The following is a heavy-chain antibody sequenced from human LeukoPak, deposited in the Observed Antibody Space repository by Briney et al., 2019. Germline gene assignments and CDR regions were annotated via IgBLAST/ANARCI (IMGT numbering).Heavy chain of an antibody. D-gene: IGHD4-23*01. V-gene: IGHV1-46*01. CDR3: AREFGNTYYFDY. CDR2: IDCDGGNT. J-gene: IGHJ4*02. CDR1: GYTFTRYY. Sequence: ASVKVSCKAFGYTFTRYYIHWVRQAPGRGLEWMGAIDCDGGNTKYAQRFQGRVTMTRDTSTSTVYMELSSLRSEDTAVFYCAREFGNTYYFDYWGQGTLVTGSS.